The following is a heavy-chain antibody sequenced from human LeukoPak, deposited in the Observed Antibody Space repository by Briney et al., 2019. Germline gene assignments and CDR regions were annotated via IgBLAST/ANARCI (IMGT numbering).Heavy chain of an antibody. Sequence: SETLSLTCTVSGGSISSSSYYWGWIRQPPGKGLEWIGSIYYSGSTYYNPSLKSRVTISVDKSKNQFSLKLSSVTAADTAVYYCARHRGGNSRWYFDYWGQGTLVTVSS. CDR2: IYYSGST. CDR1: GGSISSSSYY. V-gene: IGHV4-39*01. D-gene: IGHD4-23*01. CDR3: ARHRGGNSRWYFDY. J-gene: IGHJ4*02.